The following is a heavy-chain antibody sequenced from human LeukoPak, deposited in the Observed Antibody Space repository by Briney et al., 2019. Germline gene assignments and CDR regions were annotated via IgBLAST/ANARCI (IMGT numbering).Heavy chain of an antibody. J-gene: IGHJ4*02. CDR2: INHSGST. V-gene: IGHV4-34*01. CDR3: ERYLLNMVRRVIGFDY. Sequence: SEALSLTCAVYGGSFSGYYWSWIRQPPGKGPEWVGEINHSGSTNYNPSLKSRVTISVDTSKNHFSLKLSSVTAADRAVYYCERYLLNMVRRVIGFDYWGQGTLVTVSS. D-gene: IGHD3-10*01. CDR1: GGSFSGYY.